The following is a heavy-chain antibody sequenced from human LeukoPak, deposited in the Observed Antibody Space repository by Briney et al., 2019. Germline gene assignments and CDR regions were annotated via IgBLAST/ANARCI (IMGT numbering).Heavy chain of an antibody. D-gene: IGHD3-10*01. CDR3: ARGFEPQYYFDY. V-gene: IGHV1-69*13. CDR2: IIPIFGTA. Sequence: ASVKVSCKASVGTFSSYAISWVRQAPGQGLEWMGGIIPIFGTANYAQKFQGRVTITADESTSTAYMELSSLRSEDTAVYYCARGFEPQYYFDYWGQGTLVTVSS. J-gene: IGHJ4*02. CDR1: VGTFSSYA.